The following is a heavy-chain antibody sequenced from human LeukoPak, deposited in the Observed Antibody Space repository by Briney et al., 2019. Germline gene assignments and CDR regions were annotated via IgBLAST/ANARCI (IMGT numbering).Heavy chain of an antibody. CDR3: ARVLRKYCSSTSCYLFDY. V-gene: IGHV1-46*01. J-gene: IGHJ4*02. D-gene: IGHD2-2*01. CDR1: GYTFTSYY. CDR2: INPSGGST. Sequence: ASVKVSCKASGYTFTSYYMHWVRQAPRQGLEWMGIINPSGGSTSYAQKFQGRVTMTRDTSTSTVYMELSSLRSEDTAVYYCARVLRKYCSSTSCYLFDYWGQGTLVTVSS.